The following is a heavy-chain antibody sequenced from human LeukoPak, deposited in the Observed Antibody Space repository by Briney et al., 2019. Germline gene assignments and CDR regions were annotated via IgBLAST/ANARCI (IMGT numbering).Heavy chain of an antibody. Sequence: SVKVSCKASGGTFSSYAISWVRQAPGQGLEWMGGIIPIFGTANYAQKFRGRVTMTRDMSTSTVYMELSSLRSEDTAVYYCAREAITIFGVVRTQTTYGPHRFDPWGQGTLVTVSS. D-gene: IGHD3-3*01. CDR1: GGTFSSYA. V-gene: IGHV1-69*05. CDR3: AREAITIFGVVRTQTTYGPHRFDP. J-gene: IGHJ5*02. CDR2: IIPIFGTA.